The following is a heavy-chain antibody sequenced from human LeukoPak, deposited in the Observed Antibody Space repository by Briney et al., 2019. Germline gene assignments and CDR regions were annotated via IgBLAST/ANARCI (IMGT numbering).Heavy chain of an antibody. D-gene: IGHD3-9*01. CDR1: GFTFSSYW. CDR3: ARASSDYDILTGQYYFDY. V-gene: IGHV3-7*03. J-gene: IGHJ4*02. CDR2: IKQDGSER. Sequence: PGGSLRLSCAASGFTFSSYWMSWVRQAPGKGLEWVANIKQDGSERYYVDSVKGRFTISRDNAKNSLYLQMNSLRAEDTAVYYCARASSDYDILTGQYYFDYWGQGTLVTVSP.